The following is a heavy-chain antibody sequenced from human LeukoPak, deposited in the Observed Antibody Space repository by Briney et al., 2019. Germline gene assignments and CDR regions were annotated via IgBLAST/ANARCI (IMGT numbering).Heavy chain of an antibody. J-gene: IGHJ4*02. V-gene: IGHV3-66*01. Sequence: GGSLRLSCAASGFSVSSNYMSWVRQAPGKGLEWVSVIYSGRSTYYADSVKGRFIISRDNSKNTLYLQMNSLRAEDTAVYYCARGGYSSFPYWGQGTLVTVSS. D-gene: IGHD6-6*01. CDR1: GFSVSSNY. CDR3: ARGGYSSFPY. CDR2: IYSGRST.